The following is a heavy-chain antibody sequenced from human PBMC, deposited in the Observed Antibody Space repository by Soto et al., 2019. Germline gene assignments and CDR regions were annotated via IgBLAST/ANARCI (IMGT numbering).Heavy chain of an antibody. CDR1: GFTFSSYA. D-gene: IGHD3-9*01. CDR2: ISGSGGST. Sequence: PGGSLRLSCAASGFTFSSYAMSWVRQAPGKGLEWVSAISGSGGSTYYADSVKGRSTISRDNSKNTLYLQMNSLRAEDTAVYYCAKDPGYDILTGYYIDYWGQGTLVTVSS. J-gene: IGHJ4*02. CDR3: AKDPGYDILTGYYIDY. V-gene: IGHV3-23*01.